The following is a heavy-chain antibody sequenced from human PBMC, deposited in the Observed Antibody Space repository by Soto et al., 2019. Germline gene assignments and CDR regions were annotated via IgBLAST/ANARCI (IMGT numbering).Heavy chain of an antibody. Sequence: EVQLLESGGGLVQPGGSLRLSCAASEFTFSSYAMSWVRQAPGKGLEWVSAITTSGGYTYSADSVKGRFTISRDNSQNTLYLQMNSLRAEDTAVYYCAKDGTFWGHGDYWGQGTLVTVSS. D-gene: IGHD3-16*01. J-gene: IGHJ4*02. CDR3: AKDGTFWGHGDY. CDR2: ITTSGGYT. CDR1: EFTFSSYA. V-gene: IGHV3-23*01.